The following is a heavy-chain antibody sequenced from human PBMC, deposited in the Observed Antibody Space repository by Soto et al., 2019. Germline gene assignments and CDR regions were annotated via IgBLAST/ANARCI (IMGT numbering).Heavy chain of an antibody. CDR1: GDSVSSSSAA. J-gene: IGHJ4*02. Sequence: SQTLSLTCVISGDSVSSSSAAWNWIRQSPSRGLEWLGRTYYRSKWIHEYAVSMESRITINPDTSKNQFSLQLYSVTPADTAVYYCAARHFWSGPWTHTRLDYWGQGTLVTVSS. CDR2: TYYRSKWIH. CDR3: AARHFWSGPWTHTRLDY. V-gene: IGHV6-1*01. D-gene: IGHD3-3*02.